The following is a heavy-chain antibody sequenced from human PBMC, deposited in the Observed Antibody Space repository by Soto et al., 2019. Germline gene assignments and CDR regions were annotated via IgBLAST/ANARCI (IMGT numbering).Heavy chain of an antibody. J-gene: IGHJ1*01. CDR3: ARDRVNGDYVVAEYFQH. CDR2: IIPIFGTA. CDR1: GGTFSSYA. D-gene: IGHD4-17*01. Sequence: ASVKVSCKASGGTFSSYAISWVRQAPGQGREWMGGIIPIFGTANYAQKFQGRVTITADESTSTAYMELSSLRSEDTAVYYCARDRVNGDYVVAEYFQHWGQGTLVTVSS. V-gene: IGHV1-69*13.